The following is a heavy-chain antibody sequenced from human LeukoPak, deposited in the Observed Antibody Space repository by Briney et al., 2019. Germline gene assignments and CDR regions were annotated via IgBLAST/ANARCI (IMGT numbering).Heavy chain of an antibody. CDR1: GGSISSDNYY. V-gene: IGHV4-31*03. Sequence: SETLSLTCTVSGGSISSDNYYWSWIRQHPRKGLEWIGYIYYSGSTYYNPSLESRVIISIDTSKNQFSLKLSSVTAADTAMYYCARVPDYSNKNWFDPWGQGTLVTVSS. CDR3: ARVPDYSNKNWFDP. D-gene: IGHD4-11*01. CDR2: IYYSGST. J-gene: IGHJ5*02.